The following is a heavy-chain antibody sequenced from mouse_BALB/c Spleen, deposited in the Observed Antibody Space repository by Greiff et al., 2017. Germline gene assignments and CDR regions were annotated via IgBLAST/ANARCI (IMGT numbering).Heavy chain of an antibody. CDR1: GFSLTSYG. Sequence: VHLVESGPGLVQPSQSLSITCTVSGFSLTSYGVHWVRQSPGKGLEWLGVIWSGGSTDYNAAFISRLSISKDNSKSQVFFKMNSLQANDTAIYYCARKGNWDWFAYWGQGTLVTVSA. V-gene: IGHV2-2*02. J-gene: IGHJ3*01. CDR2: IWSGGST. CDR3: ARKGNWDWFAY. D-gene: IGHD4-1*01.